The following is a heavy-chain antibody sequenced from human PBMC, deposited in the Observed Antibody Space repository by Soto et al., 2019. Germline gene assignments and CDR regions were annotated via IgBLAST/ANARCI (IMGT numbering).Heavy chain of an antibody. CDR1: GYTFTSYD. Sequence: ASVKVSCKASGYTFTSYDINWVRQATGQGLEWMGWMNPNSGNTGYAQKFQGRVTMTRNTSISTAYMELSSLRSEDTAVYYCAREVGGSSWPRGNWFDPWGQGTLVTVS. CDR2: MNPNSGNT. J-gene: IGHJ5*02. V-gene: IGHV1-8*01. D-gene: IGHD6-13*01. CDR3: AREVGGSSWPRGNWFDP.